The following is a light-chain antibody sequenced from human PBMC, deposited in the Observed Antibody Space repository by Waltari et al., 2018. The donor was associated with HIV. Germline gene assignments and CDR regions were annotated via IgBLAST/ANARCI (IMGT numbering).Light chain of an antibody. CDR1: TGTVISLNY. V-gene: IGLV7-43*01. CDR2: NTE. J-gene: IGLJ3*02. Sequence: QTVVTQEPSLTVSPGGTVTLTCASSTGTVISLNYPSWFQHKPGQAPRSLIYNTENRHSWTPDRFSGSRPGGKAALTLSGVQPEDEADYYCVIYYGGSWVFGGGTRLTVL. CDR3: VIYYGGSWV.